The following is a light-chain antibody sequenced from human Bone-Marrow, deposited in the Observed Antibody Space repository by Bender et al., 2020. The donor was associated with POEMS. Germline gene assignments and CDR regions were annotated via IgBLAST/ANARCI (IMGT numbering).Light chain of an antibody. CDR2: EVT. Sequence: QSALTQPASVSGSPGQSITISCTGPSNDGGTYNYVSWYQQHPGKAPKLMFYEVTKRPSGVPDRFSASKSGNTAYLTVSGRQAEDEADDYCCSFAGVGIFGTGTKVTVL. V-gene: IGLV2-8*01. CDR1: SNDGGTYNY. J-gene: IGLJ1*01. CDR3: CSFAGVGI.